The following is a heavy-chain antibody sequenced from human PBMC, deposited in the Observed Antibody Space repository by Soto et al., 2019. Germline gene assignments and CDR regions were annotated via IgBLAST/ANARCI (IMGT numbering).Heavy chain of an antibody. Sequence: GECLKISCKGSGYSFTSYWIGWVRQMAGKGLEWMGIIYPGDSDTRYSPSFQGQVTISADKSISTAYLQWSSLKASDTAMYYCARRSSSALYYYYGMDVWGQGTTVTVSS. CDR3: ARRSSSALYYYYGMDV. CDR1: GYSFTSYW. J-gene: IGHJ6*02. V-gene: IGHV5-51*01. CDR2: IYPGDSDT. D-gene: IGHD6-6*01.